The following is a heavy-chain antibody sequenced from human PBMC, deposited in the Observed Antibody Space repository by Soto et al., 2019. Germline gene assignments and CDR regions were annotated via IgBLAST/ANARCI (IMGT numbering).Heavy chain of an antibody. CDR3: ARDKGSIYYYYMDV. CDR1: GGTFSSYT. CDR2: IIPILGIA. J-gene: IGHJ6*03. Sequence: VKVSCKASGGTFSSYTISWVRQAPGQGLEWMGRIIPILGIANYAQKFQGRVTITADKSTSTAYMELSSLRSEDTAVYYCARDKGSIYYYYMDVWGKGTTVTVSS. V-gene: IGHV1-69*04.